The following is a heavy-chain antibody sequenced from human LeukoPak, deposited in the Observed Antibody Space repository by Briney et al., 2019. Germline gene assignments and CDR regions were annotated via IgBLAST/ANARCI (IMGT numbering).Heavy chain of an antibody. Sequence: SETLSLTCTVSGGSISSYYWNWIRRPPGKGLEWIGYIYYNGNTNYSPSLKSRVTMSVDTSKNLFSLKVSSVTAADTAVYYCARGRSNYYGMDVWGQGTTVTVSS. CDR3: ARGRSNYYGMDV. J-gene: IGHJ6*02. CDR2: IYYNGNT. V-gene: IGHV4-59*01. CDR1: GGSISSYY. D-gene: IGHD1-26*01.